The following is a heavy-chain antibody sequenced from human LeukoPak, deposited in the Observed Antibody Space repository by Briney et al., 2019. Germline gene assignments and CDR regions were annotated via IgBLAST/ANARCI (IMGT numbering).Heavy chain of an antibody. V-gene: IGHV4-31*03. J-gene: IGHJ4*02. CDR1: GGSISSGGYY. CDR2: IYYSGST. CDR3: ARVPASSWYDFDY. D-gene: IGHD6-13*01. Sequence: SETLSLTCTVSGGSISSGGYYWSWIRQHPGKGLEWIGYIYYSGSTYYNLSLKSRVTISVDTSKNQFSLKLSSVTAADTAVYYCARVPASSWYDFDYWGQGTLVTVSS.